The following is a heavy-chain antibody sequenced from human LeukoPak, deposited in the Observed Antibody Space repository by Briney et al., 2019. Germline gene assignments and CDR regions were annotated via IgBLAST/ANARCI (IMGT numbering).Heavy chain of an antibody. CDR1: GGSISSGSYY. Sequence: PSQTLSLTCTVSGGSISSGSYYWSWIRQPAGKGLEWIGRIYISGSTNYNPSLKSRVTISVDTSKNQFSLKLSSVTAADTAVYYCAREKPPTTRYFQHWGQGTLVTVSS. CDR2: IYISGST. D-gene: IGHD4-17*01. V-gene: IGHV4-61*02. J-gene: IGHJ1*01. CDR3: AREKPPTTRYFQH.